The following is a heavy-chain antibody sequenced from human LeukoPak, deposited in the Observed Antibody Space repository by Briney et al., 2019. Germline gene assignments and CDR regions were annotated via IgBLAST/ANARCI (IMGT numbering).Heavy chain of an antibody. CDR1: GFTFSSYA. D-gene: IGHD3-3*01. CDR2: IYYSGST. J-gene: IGHJ5*02. Sequence: LRLSCAASGFTFSSYAMSWIRQHPGKGLEWIGYIYYSGSTYYNPSLKSRVTISVDTSKNQFSLKLSSVTAADTAVYYCARASYYDFWSGYYTGGRNWFDPWGQGTLVTVSS. CDR3: ARASYYDFWSGYYTGGRNWFDP. V-gene: IGHV4-31*02.